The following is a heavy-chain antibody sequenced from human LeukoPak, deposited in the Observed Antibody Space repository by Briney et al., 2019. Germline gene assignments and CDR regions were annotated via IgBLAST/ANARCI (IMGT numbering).Heavy chain of an antibody. D-gene: IGHD3-9*01. CDR1: GGSISSYY. V-gene: IGHV4-59*01. Sequence: PSETLSLTCTVSGGSISSYYWSWIRQPPGKGLXXXXXXXXXXSTNYNPSLKSRVTISVDTSKNQFSLKLSSVTAADTAVYYCARDSSYYDILTGHYYYYGMDVWGKGTTVTVSS. CDR3: ARDSSYYDILTGHYYYYGMDV. J-gene: IGHJ6*04. CDR2: XXXXXST.